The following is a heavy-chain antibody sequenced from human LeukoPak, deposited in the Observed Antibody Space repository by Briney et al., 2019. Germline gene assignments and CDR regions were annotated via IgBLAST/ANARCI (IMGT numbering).Heavy chain of an antibody. V-gene: IGHV3-7*01. D-gene: IGHD3-22*01. CDR1: GFTFSSYW. J-gene: IGHJ4*02. CDR2: IKQDGSEK. CDR3: ARDALNYDSSGYYDY. Sequence: GGSLRLSCAASGFTFSSYWMSWVRQAPGKGLEWVANIKQDGSEKYYVDSVKGRFTISRDNAKNSLYLQMNSLRAEDTAVYYCARDALNYDSSGYYDYWGQGTLVTVSS.